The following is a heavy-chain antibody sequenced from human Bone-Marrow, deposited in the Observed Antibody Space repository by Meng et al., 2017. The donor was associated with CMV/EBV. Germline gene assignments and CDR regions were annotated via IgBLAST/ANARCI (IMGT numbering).Heavy chain of an antibody. D-gene: IGHD3-22*01. CDR3: SKDFDSEVTYYPHYAIDV. CDR2: IWYDGSNK. J-gene: IGHJ6*02. CDR1: GFTFSSYG. V-gene: IGHV3-33*06. Sequence: GGSLRLSCAASGFTFSSYGMHWVRQAPGKGLEWVAVIWYDGSNKYYADSVKGRFTISRDNSKNTLYLQMNSLRAEDTAVYYCSKDFDSEVTYYPHYAIDVWGQGTTVTVSS.